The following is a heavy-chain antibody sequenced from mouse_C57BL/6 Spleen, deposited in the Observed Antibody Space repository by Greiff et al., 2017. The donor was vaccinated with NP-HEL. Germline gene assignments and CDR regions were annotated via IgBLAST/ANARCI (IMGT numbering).Heavy chain of an antibody. D-gene: IGHD1-1*01. J-gene: IGHJ3*01. Sequence: EVMLVESGGGLVKPGGSLKLSCAASGFTFSSYAMSWVRQTPEKRLEWVATISDGGSYTYYPDNVKGRFTISRDNAKNNLYLQMSHLKSEDTAMYYCARDLPYYYGSWFAYWGQGTLVTVSA. CDR2: ISDGGSYT. CDR3: ARDLPYYYGSWFAY. CDR1: GFTFSSYA. V-gene: IGHV5-4*01.